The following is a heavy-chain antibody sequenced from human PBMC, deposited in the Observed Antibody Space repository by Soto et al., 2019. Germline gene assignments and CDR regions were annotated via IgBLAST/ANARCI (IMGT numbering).Heavy chain of an antibody. V-gene: IGHV1-18*04. D-gene: IGHD4-17*01. CDR3: TRGHGDFAGDFDY. CDR1: GYTFNKYS. CDR2: ISASNGNT. J-gene: IGHJ4*02. Sequence: QGQLVQSGAEVKKPGASVKVSCKASGYTFNKYSISWVRQAPGQGLEWMGWISASNGNTDSAQKFQGRVTMAIDTSTSTAYMELRSLRSDDTAVFYCTRGHGDFAGDFDYWCQGTLVTVSS.